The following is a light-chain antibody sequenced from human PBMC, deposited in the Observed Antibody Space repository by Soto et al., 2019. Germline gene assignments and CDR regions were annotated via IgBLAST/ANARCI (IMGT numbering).Light chain of an antibody. V-gene: IGKV3D-20*02. CDR3: QQRSNWPPIT. CDR1: RSVSSSY. Sequence: EVVLTQSPGTLSSSPGERATLSCRASRSVSSSYLAWYQQKLGQAPRLLIYAASTRAAAVPDRFTGSGSGTDFALTISSLEPEDFAVYYCQQRSNWPPITFGQGTRLETK. CDR2: AAS. J-gene: IGKJ5*01.